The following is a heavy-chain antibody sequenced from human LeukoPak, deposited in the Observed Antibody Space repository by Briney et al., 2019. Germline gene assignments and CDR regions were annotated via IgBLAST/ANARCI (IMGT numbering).Heavy chain of an antibody. V-gene: IGHV3-9*01. Sequence: GGSLRLSCAASGFTFDDYAMHWVRQAPGKGLEWVSGISWNSGSIGYADSVKGRFTISRDNAKNSLYLQMNSLRAEDTALYYCAKSGSTSRYSCNWFDPWGQGTLVTVSS. CDR1: GFTFDDYA. D-gene: IGHD2-2*02. CDR3: AKSGSTSRYSCNWFDP. CDR2: ISWNSGSI. J-gene: IGHJ5*02.